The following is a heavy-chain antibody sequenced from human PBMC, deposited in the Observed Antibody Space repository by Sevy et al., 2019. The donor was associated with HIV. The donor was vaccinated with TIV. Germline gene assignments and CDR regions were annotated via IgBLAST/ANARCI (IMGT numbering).Heavy chain of an antibody. J-gene: IGHJ4*02. Sequence: GGSLRLSCAASGFTFSSYAMHWVRQAPGKGLEWVAVISYDGSNKYYADSVKGRFTISRDNSKNTLYLQMNSLGAEDTAVYYCARDRKVRGVMGYFDYWGQGTLVTVSS. D-gene: IGHD3-10*01. CDR2: ISYDGSNK. V-gene: IGHV3-30-3*01. CDR3: ARDRKVRGVMGYFDY. CDR1: GFTFSSYA.